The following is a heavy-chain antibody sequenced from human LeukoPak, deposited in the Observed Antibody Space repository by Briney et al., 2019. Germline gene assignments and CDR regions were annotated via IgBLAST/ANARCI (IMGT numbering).Heavy chain of an antibody. D-gene: IGHD2/OR15-2a*01. CDR1: EFTFSSYA. V-gene: IGHV3-23*01. J-gene: IGHJ6*02. CDR2: ISASGGNT. Sequence: EGSLRLSCAASEFTFSSYAMQWVGQAPGKGLEWVSGISASGGNTWYADSVKGRFTISRDNSKNTLYLQMNSLRAEDTAVYYCAKYVSARGPPYALAVWGQGTTVTVSS. CDR3: AKYVSARGPPYALAV.